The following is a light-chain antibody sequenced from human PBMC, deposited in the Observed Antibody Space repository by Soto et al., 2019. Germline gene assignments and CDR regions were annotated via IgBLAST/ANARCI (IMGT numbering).Light chain of an antibody. CDR2: DVS. J-gene: IGLJ1*01. V-gene: IGLV2-11*01. Sequence: QSVLTQPRSVSGSPGQSVTISCTGTSSDVGGYNYVSWYQQHPGKAPKLMIYDVSKWPSGVPDRFSGSKSGNTASLTISGLQAEDEADYYCCSYAGSYTFPYVFGTGTKVTVL. CDR3: CSYAGSYTFPYV. CDR1: SSDVGGYNY.